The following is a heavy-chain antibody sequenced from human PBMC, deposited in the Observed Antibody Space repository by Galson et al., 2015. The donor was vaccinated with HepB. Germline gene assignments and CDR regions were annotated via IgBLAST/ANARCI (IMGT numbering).Heavy chain of an antibody. V-gene: IGHV3-30*18. CDR2: ISYDGSGE. Sequence: SLRLSCAASGFTFSRYDMHWIRQAPGKGLEWVALISYDGSGEYYADSVKGRFIISRDNSKNTLYLQMNSLRAEDMAVYYCAKRAQYSSTWGRTRFSSYFDMDVWGQGTTVTVSS. D-gene: IGHD6-13*01. J-gene: IGHJ6*02. CDR1: GFTFSRYD. CDR3: AKRAQYSSTWGRTRFSSYFDMDV.